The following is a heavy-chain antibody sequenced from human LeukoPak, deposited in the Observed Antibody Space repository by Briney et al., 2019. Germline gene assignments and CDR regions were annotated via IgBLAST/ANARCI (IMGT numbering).Heavy chain of an antibody. V-gene: IGHV3-30*03. CDR1: GFTFSSYG. J-gene: IGHJ4*02. D-gene: IGHD3-22*01. CDR2: ISYDGSNE. Sequence: GGSLRLSCAASGFTFSSYGMHWVRQAPGKGLEWVAVISYDGSNEYYADSVKGRFTISRDNSKNTLYLQMNSLRAEDTAVYYCGGTFDSSGSSFDYWGQGTLVTVSS. CDR3: GGTFDSSGSSFDY.